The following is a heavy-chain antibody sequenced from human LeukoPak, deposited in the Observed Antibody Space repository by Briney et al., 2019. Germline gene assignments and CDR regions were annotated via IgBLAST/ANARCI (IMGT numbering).Heavy chain of an antibody. CDR2: ISSSSSYI. D-gene: IGHD4-17*01. J-gene: IGHJ6*02. Sequence: GGSLRLSCAASGFTFSSYSMNWVREAPGKGLEWVSSISSSSSYIYYADSVKGRFTISRDNAKNSLYLQMNSLRAEDTAVYYCARDRTVTPYGYGMDVRGQGTTVTVSS. CDR1: GFTFSSYS. CDR3: ARDRTVTPYGYGMDV. V-gene: IGHV3-21*01.